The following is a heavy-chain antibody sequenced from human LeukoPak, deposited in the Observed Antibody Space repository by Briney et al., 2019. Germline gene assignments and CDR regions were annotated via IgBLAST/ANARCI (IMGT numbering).Heavy chain of an antibody. V-gene: IGHV5-51*01. CDR3: ARLQWGRNNWNRKYFDY. CDR2: IYPGDSDT. D-gene: IGHD1-20*01. CDR1: GYSFTSYW. Sequence: GESLKISCKGSGYSFTSYWIGWVRQMPGKGLEWMGIIYPGDSDTRYSPSFQGQVTISADKSISTAYLQWSSLRASDTAMHYCARLQWGRNNWNRKYFDYWGQGTLVTVSS. J-gene: IGHJ4*02.